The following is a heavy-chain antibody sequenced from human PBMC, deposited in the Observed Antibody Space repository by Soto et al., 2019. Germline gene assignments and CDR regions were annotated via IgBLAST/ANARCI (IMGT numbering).Heavy chain of an antibody. Sequence: XTLSLPCTVSGGSLSSGGYDWSWIRQPPGKGLEWIWYIYYSGSTNYNPSLKSRVTISVDTSKNQFSLKLSSVTAADTAVYYCARESHDSSGYYSSFVAFDIWGQGTMGTVSS. D-gene: IGHD3-22*01. CDR1: GGSLSSGGYD. J-gene: IGHJ3*02. CDR3: ARESHDSSGYYSSFVAFDI. CDR2: IYYSGST. V-gene: IGHV4-61*08.